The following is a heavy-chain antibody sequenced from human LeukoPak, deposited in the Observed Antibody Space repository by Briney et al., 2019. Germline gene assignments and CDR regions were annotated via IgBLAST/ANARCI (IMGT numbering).Heavy chain of an antibody. CDR1: GFTFSSYA. CDR2: ISGSGGST. CDR3: ARDWGYCSSTSCYLGTYYYYYGMDV. V-gene: IGHV3-23*01. Sequence: GGSLRLSCAASGFTFSSYAMSWVRQAPGKGLEWVSAISGSGGSTYYADSVKGRFTISRDNSKNTLYLQMNSLRAEDTAVYYCARDWGYCSSTSCYLGTYYYYYGMDVWGQGTTVAVSS. D-gene: IGHD2-2*01. J-gene: IGHJ6*02.